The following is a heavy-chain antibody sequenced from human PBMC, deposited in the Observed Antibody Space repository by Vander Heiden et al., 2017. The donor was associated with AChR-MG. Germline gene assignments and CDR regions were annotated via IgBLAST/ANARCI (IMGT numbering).Heavy chain of an antibody. CDR3: ARAAGYYGSGSFYTSWIDP. CDR1: GGSFGTYY. CDR2: INHSGST. D-gene: IGHD3-10*01. J-gene: IGHJ5*02. V-gene: IGHV4-34*01. Sequence: QVQLQQWCAGLLKPSETLSLTCAVTGGSFGTYYWSWIRQPLGKEMEWIGDINHSGSTNYNQYLKIRVTISVDTSKNQFSLSLSSVTAEETDVYYCARAAGYYGSGSFYTSWIDPWFQ.